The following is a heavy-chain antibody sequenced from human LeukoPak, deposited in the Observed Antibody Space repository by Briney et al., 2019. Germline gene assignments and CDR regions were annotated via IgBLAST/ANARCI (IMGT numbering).Heavy chain of an antibody. J-gene: IGHJ4*02. D-gene: IGHD3-22*01. CDR1: GFNFANHA. Sequence: GSLRLSCAASGFNFANHAMSWVRQTAGKGLEWVSAISGGGDITYYADSVKGRFTISRDNSKNTLYLQMNSLRAEDTAVYYCANNYDLYYFDYWGQGTLVTVSS. CDR3: ANNYDLYYFDY. V-gene: IGHV3-23*01. CDR2: ISGGGDIT.